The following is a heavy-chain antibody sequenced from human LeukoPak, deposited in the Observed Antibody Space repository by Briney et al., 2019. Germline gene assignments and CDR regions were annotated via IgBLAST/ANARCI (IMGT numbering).Heavy chain of an antibody. J-gene: IGHJ3*02. CDR3: ARRDGSSFHLDAFDI. Sequence: GGSLRLSCAASGFTFSSYAMHWVRQAPGKGLEWVAVISYDGSNKYYADSVKGRFTISRDNSKNTLYLQMNSLRAEDTAVYYCARRDGSSFHLDAFDIWGQGTMVTVSS. D-gene: IGHD6-6*01. CDR2: ISYDGSNK. V-gene: IGHV3-30*14. CDR1: GFTFSSYA.